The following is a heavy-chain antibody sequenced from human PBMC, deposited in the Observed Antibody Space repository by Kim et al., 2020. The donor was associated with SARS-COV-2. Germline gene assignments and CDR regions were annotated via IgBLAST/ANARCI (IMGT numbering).Heavy chain of an antibody. CDR1: GGSFSGYY. CDR2: INHSGST. CDR3: ARGTRQWLSRHYYYYMDV. Sequence: SETLSLTCAVYGGSFSGYYWSWIRQPPGMGLEWIGEINHSGSTNYNPSLKSRVTISVDTSKNQFSLKLSSVTAADTAVYYCARGTRQWLSRHYYYYMDV. V-gene: IGHV4-34*01. J-gene: IGHJ6*03. D-gene: IGHD6-19*01.